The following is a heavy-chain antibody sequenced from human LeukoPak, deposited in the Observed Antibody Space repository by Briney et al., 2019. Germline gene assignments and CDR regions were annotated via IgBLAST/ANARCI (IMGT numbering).Heavy chain of an antibody. CDR1: GFTFDDYA. Sequence: GGSLRLSCAASGFTFDDYAMHWVRQAPGKGLEWVSGISWNSGSIGYADSVKGRFTISRDNAKNSLYLQMNSLRAEDTALYYCAKDRALSRLQIGYYFDYWGQGTLVTVSS. J-gene: IGHJ4*02. D-gene: IGHD2-2*03. V-gene: IGHV3-9*01. CDR2: ISWNSGSI. CDR3: AKDRALSRLQIGYYFDY.